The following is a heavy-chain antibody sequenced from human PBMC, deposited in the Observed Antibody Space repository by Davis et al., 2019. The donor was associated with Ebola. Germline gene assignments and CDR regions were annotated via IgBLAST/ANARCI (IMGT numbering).Heavy chain of an antibody. Sequence: GESLKISCAASGFTSSTYAMHWVRQAPGKGLGWVAVISYDGSNKYYVDSVKGRFTISRDNSKNTLYLQMNSLRAEDTAVYYCARGVRVGGVEYYGMDVWGKGTTGTVSS. CDR2: ISYDGSNK. CDR3: ARGVRVGGVEYYGMDV. CDR1: GFTSSTYA. J-gene: IGHJ6*04. V-gene: IGHV3-30-3*01. D-gene: IGHD1-26*01.